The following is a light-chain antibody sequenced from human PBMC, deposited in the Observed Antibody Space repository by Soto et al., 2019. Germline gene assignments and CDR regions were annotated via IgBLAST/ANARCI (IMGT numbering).Light chain of an antibody. V-gene: IGLV6-57*04. J-gene: IGLJ1*01. CDR1: SGSIASNY. CDR2: EDN. Sequence: NFMLTQPHSVSESPGKTVTISSTRNSGSIASNYVQCYQQRPGSAPTTVIYEDNQRPSGVPDRFSGSIDSSSTSASLTISGLKTEDEADYYCISYTSDDVRDVFGTGTKVTVL. CDR3: ISYTSDDVRDV.